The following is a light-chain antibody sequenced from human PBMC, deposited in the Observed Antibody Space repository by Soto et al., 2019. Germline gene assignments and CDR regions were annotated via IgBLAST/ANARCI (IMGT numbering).Light chain of an antibody. J-gene: IGLJ2*01. Sequence: QSALIQPASVSGSPVQSITISCTGTSSDVGAYNYVSWYQQHPGKAPKLMIYDVNIRPSGVSNRFSGSKSGNTASLTISGLQAEDEADYYCTSWTTSTTMKFCGGPQLTVL. V-gene: IGLV2-14*01. CDR1: SSDVGAYNY. CDR2: DVN. CDR3: TSWTTSTTMK.